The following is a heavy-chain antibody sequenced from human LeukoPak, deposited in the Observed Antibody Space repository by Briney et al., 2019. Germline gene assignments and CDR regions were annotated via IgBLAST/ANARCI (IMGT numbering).Heavy chain of an antibody. CDR1: GFTFSSYS. D-gene: IGHD3-22*01. J-gene: IGHJ5*02. Sequence: GGSLRLSCAASGFTFSSYSMNWVRQAPGKGLEWVSYISSTATIYYADFLKGRFTISRDNAKNSLYLQMNSLRAEDTAVYYCARVLSGSWDWFDPWGQGTLVTVSS. V-gene: IGHV3-48*04. CDR3: ARVLSGSWDWFDP. CDR2: ISSTATI.